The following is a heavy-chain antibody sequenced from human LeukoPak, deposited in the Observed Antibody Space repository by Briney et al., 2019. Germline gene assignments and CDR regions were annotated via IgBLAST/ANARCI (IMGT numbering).Heavy chain of an antibody. J-gene: IGHJ4*02. CDR2: ISYDGSNK. V-gene: IGHV3-30*04. CDR3: AREGPGYSYGQD. Sequence: GGSLRLSCAASGFTFSSYAMHWVRQAPGKGLEWVAVISYDGSNKYYADSVKGRFTTSRDNSKNTLYLQMNSLRAEDTAVYYCAREGPGYSYGQDWGQGTLVTVSS. D-gene: IGHD5-18*01. CDR1: GFTFSSYA.